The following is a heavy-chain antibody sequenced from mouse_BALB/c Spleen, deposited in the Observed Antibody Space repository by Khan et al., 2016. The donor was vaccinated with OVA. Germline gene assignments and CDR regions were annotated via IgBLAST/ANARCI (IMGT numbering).Heavy chain of an antibody. V-gene: IGHV9-3-1*01. D-gene: IGHD2-1*01. J-gene: IGHJ3*01. CDR2: INTYTGEP. CDR1: GYTFTNYG. CDR3: ARANCNYLFAY. Sequence: QIQLVQSGPELKKPGETVKISCKASGYTFTNYGMNWVKQAPGKGLQWMGWINTYTGEPTSADDFKGRFAFSLEHSASTAYLQLNNLKNEDTATYVFARANCNYLFAYWGQGTLVTVSA.